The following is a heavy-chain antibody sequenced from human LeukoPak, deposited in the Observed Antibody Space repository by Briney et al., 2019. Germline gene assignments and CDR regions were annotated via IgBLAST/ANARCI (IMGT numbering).Heavy chain of an antibody. CDR2: ISGSGGST. D-gene: IGHD4-23*01. Sequence: GGSLRLSCAASGFTFSSYAMSWVRQAPGKGLEWVSVISGSGGSTYYADSVKGRFTISRDNSRNTLYLQMNSLRAEDTAVHSCAKDRDDYGGNGDTFDIWGQGTMVTVSS. CDR1: GFTFSSYA. V-gene: IGHV3-23*01. CDR3: AKDRDDYGGNGDTFDI. J-gene: IGHJ3*02.